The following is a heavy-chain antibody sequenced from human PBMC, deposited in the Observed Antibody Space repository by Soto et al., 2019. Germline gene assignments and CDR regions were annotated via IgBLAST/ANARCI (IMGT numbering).Heavy chain of an antibody. CDR3: VPSGEFFWYFVL. CDR1: TYDFIGYY. J-gene: IGHJ2*01. D-gene: IGHD3-10*01. Sequence: VELVQSGAEVKKPGASVKVSCRASTYDFIGYYMHWVRQAPGQGLAWMGWINPKNGATMYAKNFQGRVTVTEDRAIGTVYMELRSLRSDDTAVYYCVPSGEFFWYFVLWGRGTVITVSS. CDR2: INPKNGAT. V-gene: IGHV1-2*02.